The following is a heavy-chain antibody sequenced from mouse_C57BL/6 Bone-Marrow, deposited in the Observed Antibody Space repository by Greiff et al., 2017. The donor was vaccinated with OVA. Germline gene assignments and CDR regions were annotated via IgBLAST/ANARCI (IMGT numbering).Heavy chain of an antibody. D-gene: IGHD1-1*01. CDR1: GYSITSGYY. V-gene: IGHV3-6*01. J-gene: IGHJ2*01. Sequence: VQLKESGPGLVKPSQSLSLTCSVTGYSITSGYYWNWIRQFPGNKLEWIGYISYDGSNNYNPSLKNRISITRDTSKNQFFLKLNSVTTEDTATYYFAREPRNLLLRGYFDYWGQGTTLTVSS. CDR2: ISYDGSN. CDR3: AREPRNLLLRGYFDY.